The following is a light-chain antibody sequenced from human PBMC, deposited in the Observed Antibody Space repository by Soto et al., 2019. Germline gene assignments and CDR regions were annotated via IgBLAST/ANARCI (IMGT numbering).Light chain of an antibody. CDR3: LSYADTAYV. J-gene: IGLJ1*01. CDR1: SSDVGGYNY. Sequence: QSVLTQPPSASGSPGQSVTISCAGTSSDVGGYNYVSWYQQYPGKVPKLMIYEVSERPSGVPYRFSGSKSGNTAFLTVSGLHAEDEADYYCLSYADTAYVFGTGSQGHRP. V-gene: IGLV2-8*01. CDR2: EVS.